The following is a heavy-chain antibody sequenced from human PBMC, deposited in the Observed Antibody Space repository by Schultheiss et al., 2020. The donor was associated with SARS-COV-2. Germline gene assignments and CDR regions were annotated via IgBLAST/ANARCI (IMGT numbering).Heavy chain of an antibody. CDR3: ARDRGDL. V-gene: IGHV3-21*01. J-gene: IGHJ2*01. Sequence: GESLKISCAASGFTFSRYSVNWVRQAPGKWLEWVSSISSSSTYIYYADSVRGRFTISRDNAKNSLYLQMNSLRAEDTAVYFCARDRGDLWGRGTLVTVSS. D-gene: IGHD5-24*01. CDR1: GFTFSRYS. CDR2: ISSSSTYI.